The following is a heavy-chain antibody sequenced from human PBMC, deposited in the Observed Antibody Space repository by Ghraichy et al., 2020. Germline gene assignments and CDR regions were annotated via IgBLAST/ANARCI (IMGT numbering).Heavy chain of an antibody. J-gene: IGHJ3*02. Sequence: SVKVSCKASGGTFSSYAISWVRQAPGQGLEWMGGIIPIFGTANYAQKFQGRVTITADESTSTAYMELSSLRSEDTAVYYCARDGDYGDYVAFDIWGQGTMVTVSS. CDR2: IIPIFGTA. CDR3: ARDGDYGDYVAFDI. V-gene: IGHV1-69*13. D-gene: IGHD4-17*01. CDR1: GGTFSSYA.